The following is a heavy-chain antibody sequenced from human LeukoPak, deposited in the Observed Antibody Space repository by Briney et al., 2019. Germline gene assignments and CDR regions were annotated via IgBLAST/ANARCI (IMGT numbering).Heavy chain of an antibody. D-gene: IGHD2-2*01. V-gene: IGHV1-69*05. Sequence: VASVKVSCKASGGTFSSYAISWVRQAPGQGLEWMGGIIPIFGTANYAQKFQGRVTITTDESTSTAYMELSRLRSDDTAVYYCARGGVVPAAIPMDWFDPWGQGTLVTVSS. CDR3: ARGGVVPAAIPMDWFDP. J-gene: IGHJ5*02. CDR2: IIPIFGTA. CDR1: GGTFSSYA.